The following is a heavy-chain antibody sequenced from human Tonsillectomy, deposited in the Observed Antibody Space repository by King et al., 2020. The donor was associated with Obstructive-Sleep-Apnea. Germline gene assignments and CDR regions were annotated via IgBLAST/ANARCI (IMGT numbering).Heavy chain of an antibody. D-gene: IGHD3-22*01. Sequence: QLQESGPGLVNPSETLSLACTVSGGSISSYDWSWIRQPPGKGLEWIGYIYSSGSTNYNPSLKSLVTISVATSKNQFSLKLSSVTAADTAVYYCARHFYDSNGYGWLRYYDLWGRGTLVTVSS. J-gene: IGHJ2*01. CDR3: ARHFYDSNGYGWLRYYDL. CDR2: IYSSGST. V-gene: IGHV4-59*08. CDR1: GGSISSYD.